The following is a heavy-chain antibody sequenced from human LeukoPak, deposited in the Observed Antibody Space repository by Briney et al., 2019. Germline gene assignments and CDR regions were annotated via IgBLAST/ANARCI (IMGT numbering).Heavy chain of an antibody. J-gene: IGHJ3*02. D-gene: IGHD3-22*01. CDR3: ARVDHYDSSGYYTQVYAFDI. V-gene: IGHV1-18*01. CDR2: ISAYNGNT. Sequence: ASVKVSCMASGYTFTSYGISWVRQAPGQGLEWMGWISAYNGNTNYAQKLQGRVTMTTDTSTSTAYMELRSLRSDDTAVYYRARVDHYDSSGYYTQVYAFDIWGQGTMVTVSS. CDR1: GYTFTSYG.